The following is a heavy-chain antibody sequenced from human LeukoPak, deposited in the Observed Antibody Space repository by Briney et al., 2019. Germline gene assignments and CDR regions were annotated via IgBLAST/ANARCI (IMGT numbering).Heavy chain of an antibody. CDR2: IKSDGSEK. D-gene: IGHD3-16*01. V-gene: IGHV3-7*01. Sequence: GGSLRLACAASGFTFTNNWMSWVRQAPGKGLEWVANIKSDGSEKYYVDSVEGRFTISRDNAKNTVSLQMDSSRGEDTAVYYCVRALGSPTADHWGQGTLVTVSS. J-gene: IGHJ4*02. CDR3: VRALGSPTADH. CDR1: GFTFTNNW.